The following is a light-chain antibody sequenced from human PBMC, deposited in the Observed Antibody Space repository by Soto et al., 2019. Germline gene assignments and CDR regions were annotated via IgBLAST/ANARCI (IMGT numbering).Light chain of an antibody. V-gene: IGKV3-15*01. Sequence: EIVMTQSPATLSVSPGERATLSCRASQSVSSNLAWYQQKPGQAPRLLIYGASTRVTGIPARFSGSGSGTDFTLTISRLEPEDFAVYYCQQYGNSPPYTFGQGTRLEIK. CDR2: GAS. CDR3: QQYGNSPPYT. CDR1: QSVSSN. J-gene: IGKJ5*01.